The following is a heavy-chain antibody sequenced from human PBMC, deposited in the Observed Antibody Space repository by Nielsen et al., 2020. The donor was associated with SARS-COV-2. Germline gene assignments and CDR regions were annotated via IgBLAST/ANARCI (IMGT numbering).Heavy chain of an antibody. CDR1: GFALSDHF. CDR2: ISNRESGSVT. Sequence: GESLKIPCAASGFALSDHFMSWIRQAPGKGLEWISYISNRESGSVTFYADSVKGRFTISRDSAKSSIYLQMNSLRAEDTAVYYCASSGWLDYWGQGTLVTVSS. V-gene: IGHV3-11*04. J-gene: IGHJ4*02. CDR3: ASSGWLDY. D-gene: IGHD6-19*01.